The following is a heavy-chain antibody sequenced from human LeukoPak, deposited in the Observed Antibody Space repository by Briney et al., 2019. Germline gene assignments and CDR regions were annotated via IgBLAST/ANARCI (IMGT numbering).Heavy chain of an antibody. J-gene: IGHJ3*02. V-gene: IGHV4-38-2*01. Sequence: SETLSLTCAVSGYSISSGYYWGWIRQPPGKGPEWIGSIYHSGSTYYNPSLKSRVTISVDTSKNQFSLKLSSVTAADTDVYYCARHIVGATAFDIWGQGTMVTVSS. CDR2: IYHSGST. D-gene: IGHD1-26*01. CDR1: GYSISSGYY. CDR3: ARHIVGATAFDI.